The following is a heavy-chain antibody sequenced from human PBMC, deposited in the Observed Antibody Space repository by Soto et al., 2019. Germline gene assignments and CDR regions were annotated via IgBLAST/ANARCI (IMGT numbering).Heavy chain of an antibody. CDR2: ITSGSTI. CDR1: GFTFSDYY. J-gene: IGHJ6*02. D-gene: IGHD6-19*01. V-gene: IGHV3-11*01. Sequence: QVQLVESGGGLVNPGGSLRLSCAASGFTFSDYYMSWIRQAPGKGLEWVSYITSGSTIYYADSVKGRFTISRDNAKNSLYLQMNSLRAEDTAVYYCARAPYSSGWYDYYYGMDVWGQGTTVTVSS. CDR3: ARAPYSSGWYDYYYGMDV.